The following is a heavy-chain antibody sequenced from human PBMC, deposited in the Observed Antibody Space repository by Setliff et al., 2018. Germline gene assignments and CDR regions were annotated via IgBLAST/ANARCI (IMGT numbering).Heavy chain of an antibody. CDR1: GGTFKNYG. V-gene: IGHV1-69*05. Sequence: GASVKVSCKASGGTFKNYGISWVRQAPGQGLEWMGGIIPIFGTTNYAQKFQGRASIITDESTSTAYMELSSLTSDDTAVYYCAREGVDTRSSTDYRYYMDVWGKGTTVTVSS. D-gene: IGHD5-18*01. CDR2: IIPIFGTT. J-gene: IGHJ6*03. CDR3: AREGVDTRSSTDYRYYMDV.